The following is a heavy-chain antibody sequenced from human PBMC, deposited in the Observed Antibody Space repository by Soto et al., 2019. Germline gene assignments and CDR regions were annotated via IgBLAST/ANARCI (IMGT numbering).Heavy chain of an antibody. CDR2: IYYSGST. J-gene: IGHJ1*01. V-gene: IGHV4-59*01. D-gene: IGHD5-18*01. Sequence: SETLSLTCTVSGGSISSYYWSWIRQPPGKGLEWIGYIYYSGSTNYNPSLKSRVTISVDTSKNQFSLKLSSVTAADTAVYYCARSEDVDTAMAETPNEYFQHWGQGTLVTVSS. CDR3: ARSEDVDTAMAETPNEYFQH. CDR1: GGSISSYY.